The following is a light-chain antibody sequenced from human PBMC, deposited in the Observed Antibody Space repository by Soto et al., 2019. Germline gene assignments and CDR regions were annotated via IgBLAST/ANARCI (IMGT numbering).Light chain of an antibody. CDR3: QQSYSTLSIT. CDR1: QILLHITGETF. CDR2: DAS. J-gene: IGKJ5*01. V-gene: IGKV2D-29*01. Sequence: DVVMTQTPLSLSVAPGQPSSISCKSSQILLHITGETFLFWYQQKPGQAPRLLIYDASNRATGIPARFGGSGSGTDFTLTISSLQPEDFATYYCQQSYSTLSITFGQGTRLEIK.